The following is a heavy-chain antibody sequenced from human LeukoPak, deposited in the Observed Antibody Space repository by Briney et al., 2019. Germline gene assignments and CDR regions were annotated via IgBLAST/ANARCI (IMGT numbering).Heavy chain of an antibody. CDR1: GYTFTGYY. Sequence: GSVKVSCKASGYTFTGYYMHWVRQAPGKGLEWMGRINPNGGGTNYAQTVQGRVTMTRDTSISTAYMELSRLRSDDTAVYYCARGLYYEQQLVTDSGWFDPWGQGTLVTVSS. D-gene: IGHD6-13*01. CDR2: INPNGGGT. V-gene: IGHV1-2*02. J-gene: IGHJ5*02. CDR3: ARGLYYEQQLVTDSGWFDP.